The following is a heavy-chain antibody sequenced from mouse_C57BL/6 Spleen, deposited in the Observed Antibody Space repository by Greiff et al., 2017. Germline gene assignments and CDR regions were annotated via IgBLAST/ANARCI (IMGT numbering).Heavy chain of an antibody. D-gene: IGHD6-1*01. CDR2: IDPETGGT. J-gene: IGHJ4*01. V-gene: IGHV1-15*01. Sequence: VQLQQSGAELVRPGASVTLSCKASGYTFTDYEMHWVKQTPVHGLEWIGAIDPETGGTAYNQKFKGKAILTADKSSSTAYMGLRSLTSEDSAVYYCTSSYAMDYWGQGTSVTVSS. CDR1: GYTFTDYE. CDR3: TSSYAMDY.